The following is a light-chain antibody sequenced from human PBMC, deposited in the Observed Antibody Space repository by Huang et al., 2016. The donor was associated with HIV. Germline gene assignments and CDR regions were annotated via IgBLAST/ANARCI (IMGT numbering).Light chain of an antibody. CDR2: GSS. CDR3: QQYDNGPYT. V-gene: IGKV3-15*01. CDR1: QSVGKY. Sequence: EIVMTQSPVTLSVSPGERATLSCRASQSVGKYLAWYQQRPGPPPRLLIYGSSTRATGIPARFTGSGSGTEFTLTISSLQSEDFAIYYCQQYDNGPYTFGQGTNLEIK. J-gene: IGKJ2*01.